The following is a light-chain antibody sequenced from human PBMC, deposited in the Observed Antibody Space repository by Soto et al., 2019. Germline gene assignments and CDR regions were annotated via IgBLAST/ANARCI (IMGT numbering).Light chain of an antibody. J-gene: IGLJ2*01. CDR2: YDS. CDR3: QVWDSSSDHVV. Sequence: SYELTQPPSVSVAPGKTARITCGGNNIGIKSVHWYQQKPRQAPVLVIYYDSDRPSGIPERFSGSNSGNTATLTISRVEAGDEADYYCQVWDSSSDHVVFGGGTKLTVL. CDR1: NIGIKS. V-gene: IGLV3-21*04.